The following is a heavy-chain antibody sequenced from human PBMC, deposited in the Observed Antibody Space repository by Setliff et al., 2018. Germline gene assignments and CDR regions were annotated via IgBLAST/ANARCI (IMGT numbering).Heavy chain of an antibody. CDR2: ISPYNGHT. J-gene: IGHJ4*02. V-gene: IGHV1-18*01. Sequence: ASVKVSCKTSGYLLTSYGLTWVRQAPGQGLEWMGWISPYNGHTNSAQKLQGRVTMTTDTSTNTAYMELRSLRSDDTAIYFCSRLVRFCTRIVCQRLSGDDFWGQGTLVTVSS. D-gene: IGHD2-15*01. CDR1: GYLLTSYG. CDR3: SRLVRFCTRIVCQRLSGDDF.